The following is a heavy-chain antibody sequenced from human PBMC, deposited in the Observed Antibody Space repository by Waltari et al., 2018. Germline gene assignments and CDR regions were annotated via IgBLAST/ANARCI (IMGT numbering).Heavy chain of an antibody. CDR3: TRGGLDSSWYWRD. CDR1: GLRLSNYG. Sequence: EVQLVESGGGLAQPGGSLSFSCAVSGLRLSNYGMTWVRQASGKGPECVANIKKDGSEKYYMDSVKGRFTISRDNAKNSLYLQMNNLRVEDTAVYYCTRGGLDSSWYWRDWGQGTLVTVSS. V-gene: IGHV3-7*01. CDR2: IKKDGSEK. D-gene: IGHD6-13*01. J-gene: IGHJ4*02.